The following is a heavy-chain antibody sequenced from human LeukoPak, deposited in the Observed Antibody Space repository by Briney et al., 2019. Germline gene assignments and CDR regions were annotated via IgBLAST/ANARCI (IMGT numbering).Heavy chain of an antibody. CDR3: AKEAAADFYFDY. CDR2: ISGSSGII. CDR1: GFTFNTYT. V-gene: IGHV3-48*01. Sequence: GGSLRLSCAASGFTFNTYTMNWVRQAPGKGLEWVSYISGSSGIIDYADSVRGRFTISRDNAKNSLYLQMNSLRAEDTAVYYCAKEAAADFYFDYWGQGTLVTVSS. D-gene: IGHD6-13*01. J-gene: IGHJ4*02.